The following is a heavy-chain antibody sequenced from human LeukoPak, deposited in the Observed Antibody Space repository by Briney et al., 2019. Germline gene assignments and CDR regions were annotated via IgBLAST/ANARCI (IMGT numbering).Heavy chain of an antibody. Sequence: PGGSLKLSCAASGFTFSGSAMHWVRQASGKGLEWVGRIRSKANTYATAYASSVKGRFTISRDDSKNTLYLQMNSLRAEDTALYYCAGGQMFTSGGFEYWGQGALVTVSS. CDR3: AGGQMFTSGGFEY. CDR2: IRSKANTYAT. V-gene: IGHV3-73*01. D-gene: IGHD6-19*01. J-gene: IGHJ4*02. CDR1: GFTFSGSA.